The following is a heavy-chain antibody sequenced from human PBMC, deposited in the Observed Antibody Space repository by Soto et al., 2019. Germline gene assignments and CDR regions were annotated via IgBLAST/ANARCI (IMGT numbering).Heavy chain of an antibody. Sequence: SVKVSCKASGGIFSSYAISWVRQAPGQGLEWMGGIIPIFGTANYAQKFQGRVTITADESTSTAYMELSSLRSEDTAVYYCARGMGYCSSTSCYTPAEFYYYYGMDVWGQGTTVTVSS. CDR1: GGIFSSYA. CDR3: ARGMGYCSSTSCYTPAEFYYYYGMDV. CDR2: IIPIFGTA. J-gene: IGHJ6*02. V-gene: IGHV1-69*13. D-gene: IGHD2-2*02.